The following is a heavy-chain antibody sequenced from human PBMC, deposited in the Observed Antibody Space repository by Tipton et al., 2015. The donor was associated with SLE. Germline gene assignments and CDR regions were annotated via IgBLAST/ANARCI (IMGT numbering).Heavy chain of an antibody. Sequence: TLSLTCAVSGYSISSGYYWGWIRQPPGKGLEWIGYIYYSGSTNYNPSLKSRVTISVDTSKNQLSLKLSSVTAADTAVYYCARGGTGTFDYWGQGTLVTVSS. J-gene: IGHJ4*02. CDR2: IYYSGST. D-gene: IGHD1-1*01. V-gene: IGHV4-38-2*01. CDR3: ARGGTGTFDY. CDR1: GYSISSGYY.